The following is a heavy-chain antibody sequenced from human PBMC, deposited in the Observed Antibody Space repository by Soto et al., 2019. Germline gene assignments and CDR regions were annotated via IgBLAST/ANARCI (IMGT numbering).Heavy chain of an antibody. J-gene: IGHJ4*02. CDR1: GFNFGNFA. CDR2: ISSHGRHQ. V-gene: IGHV3-30*18. CDR3: AKDLGGSGWEYVDH. D-gene: IGHD6-19*01. Sequence: QLVESGGGMVPPGKSLRLSCTGSGFNFGNFAVHWVRQTPVKGLEWVAVISSHGRHQYYSDSVKGRFTISRDNSNNAVHLQLSSPRLENTAVYYCAKDLGGSGWEYVDHWGQGTLVPVSS.